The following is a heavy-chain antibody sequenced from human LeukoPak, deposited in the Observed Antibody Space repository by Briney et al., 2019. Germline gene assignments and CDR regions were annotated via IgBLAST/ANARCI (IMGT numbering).Heavy chain of an antibody. Sequence: GGSLRLSCAASGFTVSSNEMSWVRQAPGKGLEWVSSISGGSTYYADSRKGRFTISRDNSKNTLHLQMNSLRAEDTAMYYCARDGDGYNRRSYYYYGMDVWGQGTTVTVSS. CDR3: ARDGDGYNRRSYYYYGMDV. J-gene: IGHJ6*02. CDR1: GFTVSSNE. V-gene: IGHV3-38-3*01. CDR2: ISGGST. D-gene: IGHD5-24*01.